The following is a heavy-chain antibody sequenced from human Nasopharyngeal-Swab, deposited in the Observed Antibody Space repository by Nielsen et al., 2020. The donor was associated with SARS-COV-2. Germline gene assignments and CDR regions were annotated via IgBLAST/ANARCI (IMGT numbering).Heavy chain of an antibody. CDR1: GFTFSVHY. CDR3: TREYYDSWSGYWFDV. CDR2: TRDKSNSYTT. V-gene: IGHV3-72*01. J-gene: IGHJ3*01. D-gene: IGHD3-3*01. Sequence: GWSLRLSCAASGFTFSVHYMFWVRQAPGTGLEWVFRTRDKSNSYTTEYAASVKCRFSISRDDSKNSLFLYMNILKTEDTAVYYCTREYYDSWSGYWFDVWGQGTMVTVSS.